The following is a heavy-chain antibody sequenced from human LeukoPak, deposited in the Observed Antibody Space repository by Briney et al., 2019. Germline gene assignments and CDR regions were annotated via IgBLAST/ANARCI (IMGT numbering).Heavy chain of an antibody. CDR2: IYTSGST. D-gene: IGHD1-26*01. CDR1: GGSISSYY. CDR3: ARASGNYHNYYYYYMDV. Sequence: SETLSLTCTVSGGSISSYYWSWIRQPAGKGLEWIGRIYTSGSTNYNPSLKSRVTMSVDTSKNRFSLKLSSVTAADTAMYYCARASGNYHNYYYYYMDVWGKGTTVTVSS. V-gene: IGHV4-4*07. J-gene: IGHJ6*03.